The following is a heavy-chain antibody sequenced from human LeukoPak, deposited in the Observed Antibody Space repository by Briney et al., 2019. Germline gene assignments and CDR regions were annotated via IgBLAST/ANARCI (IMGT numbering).Heavy chain of an antibody. D-gene: IGHD3-10*01. Sequence: QTGGSLRLSCAASGFAFSNYAMSWVRQAPGKGLEWVSSLSGGGDSRYYADSVMGRFTISRDNPKNTLYLQMNSLRAEDTAVYYCAKAVRSMVTGGDYFDSWGRGTLVTVSS. V-gene: IGHV3-23*01. J-gene: IGHJ4*02. CDR3: AKAVRSMVTGGDYFDS. CDR1: GFAFSNYA. CDR2: LSGGGDSR.